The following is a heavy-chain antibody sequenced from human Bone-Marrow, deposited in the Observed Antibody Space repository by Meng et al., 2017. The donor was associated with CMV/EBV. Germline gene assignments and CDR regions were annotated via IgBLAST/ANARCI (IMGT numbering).Heavy chain of an antibody. Sequence: GGSLRLSCAASGFTFSSYSMNWVRQAPGKGLEWVSSISSSSSYIYYADSVKGRFTISRDNAKNSLYLQMNSLRAEDTAVYYCASGGTSSSWIISEYFQHWGQGTLVTVYS. J-gene: IGHJ1*01. CDR2: ISSSSSYI. D-gene: IGHD6-13*01. CDR3: ASGGTSSSWIISEYFQH. CDR1: GFTFSSYS. V-gene: IGHV3-21*01.